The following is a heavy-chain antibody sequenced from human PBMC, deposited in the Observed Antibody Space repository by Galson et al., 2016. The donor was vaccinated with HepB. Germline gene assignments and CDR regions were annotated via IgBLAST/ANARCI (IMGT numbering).Heavy chain of an antibody. CDR1: GGSISSSSYY. V-gene: IGHV4-39*01. Sequence: SETLSLTCTVSGGSISSSSYYWGWIRQPPGKGLEWIGSIYYSGSTYYNPSLKSRVTISVDTSKNQFSLKLSSVTAADTAVYYFARARPVYDILTGYYPNWFDPWGQGTLVTVSS. CDR3: ARARPVYDILTGYYPNWFDP. CDR2: IYYSGST. D-gene: IGHD3-9*01. J-gene: IGHJ5*02.